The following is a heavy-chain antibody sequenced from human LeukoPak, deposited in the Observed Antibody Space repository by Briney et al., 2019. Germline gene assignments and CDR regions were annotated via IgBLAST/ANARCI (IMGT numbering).Heavy chain of an antibody. V-gene: IGHV4-59*01. CDR1: GGSIIGSY. Sequence: SETLSLTCTVSGGSIIGSYWTCIRQPPGKGLDWIGYIYYSGSTSYNPSLKSRVIISLDTSKNQFSLKLSSVTAADTAVYHCARARVGATSDDALDIWGQGTMVTVSS. CDR3: ARARVGATSDDALDI. D-gene: IGHD1-26*01. J-gene: IGHJ3*02. CDR2: IYYSGST.